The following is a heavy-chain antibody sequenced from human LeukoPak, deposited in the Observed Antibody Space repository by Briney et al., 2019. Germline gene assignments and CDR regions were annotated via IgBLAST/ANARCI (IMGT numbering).Heavy chain of an antibody. CDR1: GFTFSSYS. Sequence: PGGSLRLSCAASGFTFSSYSMNWVRQAPGKGLEWVSSISSSSSYIYYADSVKGRFTISRDNAKNSLYLQMNSLRAEDTAAYYCARDKVVIDAFDIWGQGTMVTVSS. J-gene: IGHJ3*02. CDR3: ARDKVVIDAFDI. V-gene: IGHV3-21*01. D-gene: IGHD2-21*01. CDR2: ISSSSSYI.